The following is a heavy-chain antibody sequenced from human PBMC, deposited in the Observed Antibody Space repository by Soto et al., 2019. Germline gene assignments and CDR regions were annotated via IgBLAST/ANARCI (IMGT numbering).Heavy chain of an antibody. V-gene: IGHV3-30*04. CDR1: GSTFSAHA. J-gene: IGHJ5*02. D-gene: IGHD4-4*01. CDR3: ARDIYAVSDWFDP. Sequence: QEQLVESGGGVVQPGSSLRLACAASGSTFSAHAMHWVRQPPGMGLEWLAFISYEGKNKFYADSVRGRFTISRDNSKNTLYLEMNSLRAEDSAVYFCARDIYAVSDWFDPWGQGTQVTVSS. CDR2: ISYEGKNK.